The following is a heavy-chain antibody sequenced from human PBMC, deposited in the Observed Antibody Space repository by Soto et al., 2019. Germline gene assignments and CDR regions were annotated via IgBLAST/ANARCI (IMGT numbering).Heavy chain of an antibody. Sequence: SETLSLTCTVSGGSISSYYWSWIRQSPGKGLEWIGCIYYSGNTNYNPSLKSRVTISVNTSKNQFSLRLTAVTAAATAVYYCARAGVTHERYHYGMDVWGQGTTVTVSS. CDR1: GGSISSYY. V-gene: IGHV4-59*01. CDR3: ARAGVTHERYHYGMDV. CDR2: IYYSGNT. D-gene: IGHD2-21*02. J-gene: IGHJ6*02.